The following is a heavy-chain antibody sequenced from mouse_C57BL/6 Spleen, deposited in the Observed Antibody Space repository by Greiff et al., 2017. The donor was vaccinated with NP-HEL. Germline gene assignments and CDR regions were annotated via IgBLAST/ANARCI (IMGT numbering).Heavy chain of an antibody. Sequence: QVQLQQPGAELVKPGASVKLSCKASGYTFTSYWMHWVKQRPGQGLEWIGMIHPNSGSTNYNEKFKSKATLTVDKSSSTAYMQLSSLTSEDSAVYYCARSEGDSSGYYAMDDWGQGTSVTVSS. V-gene: IGHV1-64*01. CDR2: IHPNSGST. CDR3: ARSEGDSSGYYAMDD. J-gene: IGHJ4*01. CDR1: GYTFTSYW. D-gene: IGHD3-2*02.